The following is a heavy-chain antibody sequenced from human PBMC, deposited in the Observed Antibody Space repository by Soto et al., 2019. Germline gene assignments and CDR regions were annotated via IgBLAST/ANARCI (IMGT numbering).Heavy chain of an antibody. CDR3: ASDSEYSGYDYLVY. CDR2: IIPILGRA. Sequence: QVQLVHSGAEVKKPGSSVKVSCTASGGTFSSYTISWVRQAPGQGLEWMGRIIPILGRANYAQKFQGRVTITADKSTSTAYMGLSSVSSEDTAVYYCASDSEYSGYDYLVYWGQGTLVTVAS. J-gene: IGHJ4*02. D-gene: IGHD5-12*01. V-gene: IGHV1-69*08. CDR1: GGTFSSYT.